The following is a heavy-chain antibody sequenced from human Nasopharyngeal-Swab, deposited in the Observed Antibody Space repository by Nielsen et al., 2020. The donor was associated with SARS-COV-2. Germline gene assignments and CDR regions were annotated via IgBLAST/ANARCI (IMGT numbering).Heavy chain of an antibody. CDR1: GFTFSSYS. J-gene: IGHJ5*02. V-gene: IGHV3-23*01. CDR2: ISGTGDNT. Sequence: GGSLRLSCAASGFTFSSYSINLVRQAPGKGLEWVSGISGTGDNTYYADSVKGRFTISRDSSKNTLYLQMNSLRAEDTAIYYCAKDSGAGFCSGGSCFPTNHWGQGTLVTVSS. D-gene: IGHD2-15*01. CDR3: AKDSGAGFCSGGSCFPTNH.